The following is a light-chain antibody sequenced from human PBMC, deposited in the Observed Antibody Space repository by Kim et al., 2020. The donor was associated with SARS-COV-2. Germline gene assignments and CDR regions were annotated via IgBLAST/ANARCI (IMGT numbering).Light chain of an antibody. CDR2: DAS. V-gene: IGKV3-20*01. CDR3: QHFGGSSYT. Sequence: EIVLTQSPGTLSLSLGETATLSCRASQSVSSSFLAWYQKRPGQAPTLLIYDASTGATGIPDRFSGGGSGTDFTLTISRLEPEDFAVYFCQHFGGSSYTFGQGTKLEI. CDR1: QSVSSSF. J-gene: IGKJ2*01.